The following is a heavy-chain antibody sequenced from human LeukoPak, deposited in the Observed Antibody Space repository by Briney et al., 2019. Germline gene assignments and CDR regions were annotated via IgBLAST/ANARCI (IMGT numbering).Heavy chain of an antibody. CDR1: GGSISSYY. Sequence: SETLSLTCTVSGGSISSYYWSWIRQPPGKGLEWIGYIYHSGSTNYNPSLKSRVTISVDTSKNQFSLKLSSVTAADTAVYYCATSNDYKVAPFDLWGLGTQVTVAS. V-gene: IGHV4-59*08. CDR2: IYHSGST. D-gene: IGHD3-10*01. J-gene: IGHJ4*02. CDR3: ATSNDYKVAPFDL.